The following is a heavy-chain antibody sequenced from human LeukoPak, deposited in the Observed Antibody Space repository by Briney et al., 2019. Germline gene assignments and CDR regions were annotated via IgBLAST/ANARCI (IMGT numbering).Heavy chain of an antibody. J-gene: IGHJ4*02. V-gene: IGHV3-48*03. D-gene: IGHD5-24*01. CDR3: ARYGDGPFDY. CDR2: ISSSGTTM. CDR1: GFTFSSYE. Sequence: GGSLRLSCAASGFTFSSYEMNWVRQAPGKGLEWISYISSSGTTMYYADSVKGRFTISRDNAKNSLYLQMNSLGAEDTAVYYCARYGDGPFDYWGQGTLVTVSS.